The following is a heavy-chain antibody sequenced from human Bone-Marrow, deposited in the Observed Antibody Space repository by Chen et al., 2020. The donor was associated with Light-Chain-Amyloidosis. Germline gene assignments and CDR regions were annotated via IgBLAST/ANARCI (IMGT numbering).Heavy chain of an antibody. Sequence: EVQLVESGGGLINPGGSLRLSCAASGFTFNNAWMRWVRQAPGKGLEWVGRIKSKTDGETTDYAAPVKGRFTISRDDSTDTLYLQMDSLKTEDTAVYYCATGTPGGYYQYYYMDVWGQGTTVIVSS. V-gene: IGHV3-15*01. CDR1: GFTFNNAW. D-gene: IGHD2-8*02. J-gene: IGHJ6*03. CDR2: IKSKTDGETT. CDR3: ATGTPGGYYQYYYMDV.